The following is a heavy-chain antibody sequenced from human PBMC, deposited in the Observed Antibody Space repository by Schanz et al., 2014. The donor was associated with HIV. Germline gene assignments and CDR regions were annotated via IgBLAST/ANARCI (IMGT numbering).Heavy chain of an antibody. D-gene: IGHD3-3*01. CDR1: GYTFTRYD. CDR2: MNPANGVT. V-gene: IGHV1-2*02. J-gene: IGHJ4*02. CDR3: VRHVNFLKTDF. Sequence: QVQLMQSGAEVKNRGASVKVSCKASGYTFTRYDINWVRQAPGQGLEWMGWMNPANGVTKYAQKFRDRVTLTRDTSISTLYMELTSLRSDDTAVYYCVRHVNFLKTDFWGQGTLVTVSS.